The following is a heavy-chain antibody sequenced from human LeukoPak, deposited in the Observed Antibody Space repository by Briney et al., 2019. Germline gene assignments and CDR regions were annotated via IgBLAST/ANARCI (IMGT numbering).Heavy chain of an antibody. D-gene: IGHD6-13*01. CDR3: ARGIAAAANEDRFDP. V-gene: IGHV3-53*01. Sequence: GGSLRLSCAASGFTVSSNYMSWVRQAPGKGLEWVSVIYSGGSTYYADSVKGRFTISRDNSKNTLYLQMNSLRAEDTAVYYCARGIAAAANEDRFDPWGQGTLVTVSS. CDR1: GFTVSSNY. J-gene: IGHJ5*02. CDR2: IYSGGST.